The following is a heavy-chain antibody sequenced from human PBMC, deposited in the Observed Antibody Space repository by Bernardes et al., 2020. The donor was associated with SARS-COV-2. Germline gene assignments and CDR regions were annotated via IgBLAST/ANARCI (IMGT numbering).Heavy chain of an antibody. CDR2: ISYDGSKE. Sequence: GGSLRLSCAASGFTFSSHGMHWVRQAPGKGLEWMALISYDGSKEYFADSVKGRFTISRDNSKNTLYLQMNSLRAEGTALYYCAKDLHWEGSDYYGMDVWGQGTTVTVSS. J-gene: IGHJ6*02. D-gene: IGHD1-26*01. V-gene: IGHV3-30*18. CDR3: AKDLHWEGSDYYGMDV. CDR1: GFTFSSHG.